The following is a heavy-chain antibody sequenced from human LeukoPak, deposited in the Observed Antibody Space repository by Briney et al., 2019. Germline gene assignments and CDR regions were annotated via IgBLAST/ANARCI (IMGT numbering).Heavy chain of an antibody. J-gene: IGHJ4*02. D-gene: IGHD3-3*01. V-gene: IGHV1-8*01. CDR1: GYTFTSYD. CDR2: MNPNSGNT. CDR3: ARGAPPITIFGVVIRGSKYYFDY. Sequence: ASVKVSCKASGYTFTSYDINWVRQATGQGLEWMGWMNPNSGNTGYAQKFQGRVTMTRNTSISTAYMELSSLRSEDTAVYYCARGAPPITIFGVVIRGSKYYFDYWGQGTLVTVSS.